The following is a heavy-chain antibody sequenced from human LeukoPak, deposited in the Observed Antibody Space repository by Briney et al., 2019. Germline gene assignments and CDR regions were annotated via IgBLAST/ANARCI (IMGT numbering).Heavy chain of an antibody. Sequence: GRSLRLSCAASGFTFDDYAKHWVRQAPGKGLEWVSGISWNSGSIGYVDSVKGRFTISRDNAKNSVFLQMNSLRAEDTALYYCARIGHDLYQTFESWGHGTLITVSS. D-gene: IGHD2-2*01. CDR1: GFTFDDYA. CDR2: ISWNSGSI. J-gene: IGHJ5*01. V-gene: IGHV3-9*01. CDR3: ARIGHDLYQTFES.